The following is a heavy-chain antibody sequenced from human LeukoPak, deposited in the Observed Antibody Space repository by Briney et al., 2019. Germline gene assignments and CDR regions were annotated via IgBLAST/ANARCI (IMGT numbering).Heavy chain of an antibody. D-gene: IGHD2-2*01. CDR2: ISSSSSYI. Sequence: PGGSLRLSCAASGFTFSSYSMNWVRQAPGKGLEWVSSISSSSSYIYYADSVKGRFTISRDNAKNSLYLQMNSLRAEDTAVYYCARDDFRYCSSTSYTKFDYWGQGTLVTVSS. CDR1: GFTFSSYS. CDR3: ARDDFRYCSSTSYTKFDY. J-gene: IGHJ4*02. V-gene: IGHV3-21*01.